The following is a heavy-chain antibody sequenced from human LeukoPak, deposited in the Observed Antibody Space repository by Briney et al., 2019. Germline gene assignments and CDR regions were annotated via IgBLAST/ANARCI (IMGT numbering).Heavy chain of an antibody. V-gene: IGHV3-48*03. D-gene: IGHD3-10*02. CDR3: ARAPYVSDY. J-gene: IGHJ4*02. Sequence: PGGSLRLSCAASGFTFSSYEMNWVRQAPGKGLEWVSYISSSGSTIYHADSVKGRFTISRDNAKNSLYLQMNSLRAEDTAVYYCARAPYVSDYWDQGTLVTVSS. CDR1: GFTFSSYE. CDR2: ISSSGSTI.